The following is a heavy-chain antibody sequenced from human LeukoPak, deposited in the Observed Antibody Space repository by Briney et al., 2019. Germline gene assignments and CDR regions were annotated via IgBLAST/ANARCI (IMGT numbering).Heavy chain of an antibody. CDR2: FDPEDGET. CDR1: GYTFTSYG. Sequence: ASVKVSCKASGYTFTSYGISWVRQAPGKGLEWMGGFDPEDGETIYAQKFQGRVTMTEDTSTDTAYMELSSLRSEDTAVYYCATDGYDYWGQGTLVTVSS. J-gene: IGHJ4*02. D-gene: IGHD5-18*01. V-gene: IGHV1-24*01. CDR3: ATDGYDY.